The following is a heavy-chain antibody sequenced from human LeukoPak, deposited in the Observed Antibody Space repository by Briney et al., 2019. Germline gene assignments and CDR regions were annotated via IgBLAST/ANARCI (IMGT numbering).Heavy chain of an antibody. V-gene: IGHV4-39*01. Sequence: SETLSLTCTVSGDSISSSSYYWGWIRQPPGKGLEWIGSIYYSGSTYYNPSLKSRVTISVDTSKNQFSLKLSSVTAADTAVYYCARGYGSDWGQGTLVTVSS. CDR1: GDSISSSSYY. CDR3: ARGYGSD. CDR2: IYYSGST. J-gene: IGHJ4*02. D-gene: IGHD3-10*01.